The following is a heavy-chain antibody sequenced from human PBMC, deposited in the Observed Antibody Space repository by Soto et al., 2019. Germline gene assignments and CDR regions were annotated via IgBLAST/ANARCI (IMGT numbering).Heavy chain of an antibody. J-gene: IGHJ4*02. D-gene: IGHD6-13*01. CDR1: GGTFSSYT. Sequence: QVQLVQSGAEVKKPGSSVKVSCKASGGTFSSYTISWVRQAPGQGLEWMGRIIPILGIANYAQKFQGRVTITADKSTSTAYMELSSLRAEDTAVYYCARDSGYSSSWYPTYQGYVDYWGQGTLVPVSS. CDR3: ARDSGYSSSWYPTYQGYVDY. V-gene: IGHV1-69*08. CDR2: IIPILGIA.